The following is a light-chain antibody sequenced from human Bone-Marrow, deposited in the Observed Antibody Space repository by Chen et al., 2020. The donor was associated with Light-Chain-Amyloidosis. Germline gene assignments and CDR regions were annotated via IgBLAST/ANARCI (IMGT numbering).Light chain of an antibody. Sequence: QTLGTQEPAFSVSPGGTVTLTSALASGSVSTNHHPTWFQQTPGQPPRTLIYGTNSRSSGVPARFSGSIVEKKAALTITGAQAEDECDYYCLLHVGSGVWVFGGGAKLTVL. CDR1: SGSVSTNHH. V-gene: IGLV8-61*01. CDR3: LLHVGSGVWV. CDR2: GTN. J-gene: IGLJ3*02.